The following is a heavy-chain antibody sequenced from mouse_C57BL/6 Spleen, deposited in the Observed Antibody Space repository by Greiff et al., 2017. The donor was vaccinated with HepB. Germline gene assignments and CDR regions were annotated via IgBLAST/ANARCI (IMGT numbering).Heavy chain of an antibody. Sequence: EVQLQQSGPELVKPGASVKISCKASGYTFTDYYMNWVKQSHGKSLEWIGDINPNNGGTSYNQKFKGKATLTVDKSSSTAYMELRSLTSEDSAVYYCARSPLYYGSSYGRWYFDVWGTGTTVTVSS. D-gene: IGHD1-1*01. V-gene: IGHV1-26*01. CDR3: ARSPLYYGSSYGRWYFDV. CDR2: INPNNGGT. J-gene: IGHJ1*03. CDR1: GYTFTDYY.